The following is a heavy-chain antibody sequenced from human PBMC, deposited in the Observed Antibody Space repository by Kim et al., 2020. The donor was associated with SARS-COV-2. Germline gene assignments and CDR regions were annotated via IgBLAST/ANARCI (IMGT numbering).Heavy chain of an antibody. D-gene: IGHD2-2*01. Sequence: GGSLRLSCAASGFTFSSYSMNWVRQAPGKGLEWVSSISSSSSYIYYADSVKGRFTISRDNAKNSLYLQMNSLRAEDTAVYYCARADIVVVPAAIPPAPGPWGQGTLVTVSS. V-gene: IGHV3-21*01. CDR3: ARADIVVVPAAIPPAPGP. CDR1: GFTFSSYS. J-gene: IGHJ5*02. CDR2: ISSSSSYI.